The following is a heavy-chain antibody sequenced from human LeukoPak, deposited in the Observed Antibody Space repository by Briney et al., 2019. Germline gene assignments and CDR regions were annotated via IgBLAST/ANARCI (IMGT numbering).Heavy chain of an antibody. CDR1: GFTFSSYA. CDR2: ISGSGGST. J-gene: IGHJ4*02. V-gene: IGHV3-23*01. CDR3: AKMGISWAVAGLSSPFDS. D-gene: IGHD6-19*01. Sequence: GGSLRLSCAASGFTFSSYAMSWVRQAPGEGLEWVSAISGSGGSTYYADSVKGRFTISRDNSKNTLYLQMNSLRAEDTAVYYCAKMGISWAVAGLSSPFDSWGQGTLVTVSS.